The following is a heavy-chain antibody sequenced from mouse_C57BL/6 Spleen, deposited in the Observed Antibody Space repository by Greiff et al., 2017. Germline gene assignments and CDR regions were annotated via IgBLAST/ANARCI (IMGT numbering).Heavy chain of an antibody. V-gene: IGHV1-64*01. CDR1: GYTFTSYW. CDR2: IHPNSGST. J-gene: IGHJ1*03. D-gene: IGHD1-1*01. CDR3: ARYYYGSMYWYFDV. Sequence: QVQLQQPGAELVKPGASVKLSCKASGYTFTSYWMHWVKQRPGQGLEWIGMIHPNSGSTNYNEKFKSKATLTVDKSSSTAYMQLSSLTSEDSAVYYCARYYYGSMYWYFDVWGTGTTVTVSS.